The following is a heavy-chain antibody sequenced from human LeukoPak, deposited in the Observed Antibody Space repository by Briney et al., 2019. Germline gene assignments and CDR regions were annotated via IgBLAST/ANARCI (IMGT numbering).Heavy chain of an antibody. CDR3: ARAFRMYALHNWFDP. CDR2: IHYSGST. J-gene: IGHJ5*02. CDR1: GGSISSYY. Sequence: PSETLSLTCTVSGGSISSYYWSWIRQPPGKGLEWIGYIHYSGSTNYNPSLRSRVTISVDTSKNQFALKLSSVTAADTAVYYCARAFRMYALHNWFDPWGQGTLVTVSS. V-gene: IGHV4-59*01. D-gene: IGHD2-8*01.